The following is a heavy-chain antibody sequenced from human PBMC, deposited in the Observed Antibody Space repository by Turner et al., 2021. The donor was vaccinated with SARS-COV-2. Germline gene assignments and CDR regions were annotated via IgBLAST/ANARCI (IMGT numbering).Heavy chain of an antibody. CDR1: GFTFSSYW. Sequence: EVQLVESGGGLVQPGGSLRLSCAASGFTFSSYWMHWVRQAPGKGMVWVSRINSDGSSTTYADSVKGRFTISRDNAKNTLYLQMNSLRAEDTAVYYCARDILEPTYGMDVWGQGTTVTVSS. CDR3: ARDILEPTYGMDV. CDR2: INSDGSST. J-gene: IGHJ6*02. V-gene: IGHV3-74*01.